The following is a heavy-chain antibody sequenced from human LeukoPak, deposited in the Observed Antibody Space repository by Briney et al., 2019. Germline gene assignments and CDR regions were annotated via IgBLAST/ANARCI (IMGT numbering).Heavy chain of an antibody. CDR1: GFTFSSYG. V-gene: IGHV3-23*01. J-gene: IGHJ4*02. D-gene: IGHD3-16*02. Sequence: PGGSLRLSCAASGFTFSSYGMSWVRQAPGKGLEWISSISGRGNTGDYVDSVKGRFTISRDNSKNTMYLQMNSLRGDDTAVYYCAKGPRFGEIIVRFDYWGQGTLVTVSS. CDR2: ISGRGNTG. CDR3: AKGPRFGEIIVRFDY.